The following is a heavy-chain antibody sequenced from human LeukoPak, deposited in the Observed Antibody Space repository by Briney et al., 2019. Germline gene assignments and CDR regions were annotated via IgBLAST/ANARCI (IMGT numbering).Heavy chain of an antibody. CDR1: GGSISSGNYY. CDR2: IWTDGVT. V-gene: IGHV4-61*02. J-gene: IGHJ6*02. CDR3: GREGYGYDGMDV. D-gene: IGHD3-16*01. Sequence: SQTLSLTCTVSGGSISSGNYYWSWIRQPAGKGLEWIGRIWTDGVTSDKSSLKSRVTISVDTCKNQVSLELTSVTAAHTGLYHCGREGYGYDGMDVWRQGTTLTVSS.